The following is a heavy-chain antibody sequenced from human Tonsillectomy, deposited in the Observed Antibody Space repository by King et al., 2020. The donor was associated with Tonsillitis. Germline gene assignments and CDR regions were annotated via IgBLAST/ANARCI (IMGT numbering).Heavy chain of an antibody. D-gene: IGHD5-18*01. J-gene: IGHJ4*02. V-gene: IGHV3-33*08. Sequence: VQLVESGGGVVQPGRSLRLSCAASGFTFSSYGMHWVRQALGKGLEWVAVIWYDGSNKYYADSVKGRFTISRDNSKNTLYLQMNSLRAEDTAVYYCARGGYSYGYLDYWGQGTLVTVSS. CDR2: IWYDGSNK. CDR1: GFTFSSYG. CDR3: ARGGYSYGYLDY.